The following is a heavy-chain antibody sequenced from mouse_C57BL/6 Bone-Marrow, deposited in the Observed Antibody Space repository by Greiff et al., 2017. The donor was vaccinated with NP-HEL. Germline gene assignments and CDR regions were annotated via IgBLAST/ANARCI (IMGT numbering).Heavy chain of an antibody. CDR1: GYTFTDYE. Sequence: VQLQESGAELVRPGASVTLSCKASGYTFTDYEMHWVKQTPVHGLEWIGAIDPETGGTAYNQKFKGKAILTADKSSSTAYMELRSLTSEDSAFYYCTRVDGYLFDYWGQGTTLTVSS. CDR3: TRVDGYLFDY. V-gene: IGHV1-15*01. CDR2: IDPETGGT. J-gene: IGHJ2*01. D-gene: IGHD2-3*01.